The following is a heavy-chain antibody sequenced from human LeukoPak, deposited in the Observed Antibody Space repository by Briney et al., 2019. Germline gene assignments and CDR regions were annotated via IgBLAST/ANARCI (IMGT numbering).Heavy chain of an antibody. J-gene: IGHJ5*02. CDR3: ARDQGPIVRGYNWFDP. D-gene: IGHD6-6*01. Sequence: PSQTLSLTCTVSGGSISSGSYYWSWIRQPAGKGLEWIGRSYTSGSTNYNPSLKSRVTISVDTSKNQFSLKLSSVTAADTAVYYCARDQGPIVRGYNWFDPWGQGTLVTVSS. CDR2: SYTSGST. CDR1: GGSISSGSYY. V-gene: IGHV4-61*02.